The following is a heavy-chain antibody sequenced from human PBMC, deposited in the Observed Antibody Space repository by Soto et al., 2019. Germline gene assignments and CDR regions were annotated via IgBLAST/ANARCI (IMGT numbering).Heavy chain of an antibody. CDR3: ARARGAYIDY. CDR2: IYYSGST. Sequence: SETLSLTCTVSGGSISSYYWSWIRQPPGKGLEWIGYIYYSGSTNYNPSLKSRVTISVDTSKNQFSLKLSSVTAADTAVYYCARARGAYIDYWGQGTLVTVSS. J-gene: IGHJ4*02. CDR1: GGSISSYY. V-gene: IGHV4-59*01.